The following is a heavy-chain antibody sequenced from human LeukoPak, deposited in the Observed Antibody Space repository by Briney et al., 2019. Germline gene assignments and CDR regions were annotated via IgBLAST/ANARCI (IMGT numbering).Heavy chain of an antibody. CDR3: ARDPYSGAYGDTYYYYMDV. V-gene: IGHV3-21*01. J-gene: IGHJ6*03. D-gene: IGHD1-26*01. CDR1: GFSFSSYN. Sequence: GGSLRLSCEASGFSFSSYNMDWVRQTPGEGLEWISSITTSSSYTFYADSVKGRFTISRDNARNSLYLQMNSLTAEDTAVYYCARDPYSGAYGDTYYYYMDVWGKGTTVTISS. CDR2: ITTSSSYT.